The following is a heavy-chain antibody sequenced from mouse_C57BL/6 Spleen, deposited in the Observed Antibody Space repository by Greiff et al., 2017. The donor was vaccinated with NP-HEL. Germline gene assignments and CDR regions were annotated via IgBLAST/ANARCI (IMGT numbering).Heavy chain of an antibody. J-gene: IGHJ3*01. D-gene: IGHD3-2*02. CDR2: IDPENGDT. V-gene: IGHV14-4*01. Sequence: VQLQQSGAELVRPGASVKLSCTASGFNIKDDYMHWVKQRPEQGLEWSGWIDPENGDTEYASKFQGKATITADTSSNTAYLQLSSLTSEDTAVYYCTRAQATAYWGQGTLVTVSA. CDR1: GFNIKDDY. CDR3: TRAQATAY.